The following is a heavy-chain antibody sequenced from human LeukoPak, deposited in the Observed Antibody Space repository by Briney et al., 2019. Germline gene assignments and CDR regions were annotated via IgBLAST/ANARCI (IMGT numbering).Heavy chain of an antibody. CDR3: ARGTPDRFDP. J-gene: IGHJ5*02. Sequence: GGSLRLSCAASGFTFSSYSMNWVRQAPGKGLEWVSYISSSSSTIYYADSVKGRFTISRDNAKNSLYLQMNSLRAEDTAVYYCARGTPDRFDPWGQGTLVTVSS. CDR2: ISSSSSTI. V-gene: IGHV3-48*04. CDR1: GFTFSSYS.